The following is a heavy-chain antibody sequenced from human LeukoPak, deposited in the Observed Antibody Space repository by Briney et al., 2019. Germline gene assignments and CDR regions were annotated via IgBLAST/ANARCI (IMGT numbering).Heavy chain of an antibody. V-gene: IGHV4-34*01. Sequence: SETLSLTCAVSGGSFSDDYWNWIRQPPGKGLEWLGEISHSGSHEFNPSLKSRLTMSVDTSKNQFSLHLTSVTAADTAIYYCARSIVGPGTSYFDQWGQGTLVAVSS. D-gene: IGHD1-26*01. J-gene: IGHJ4*02. CDR3: ARSIVGPGTSYFDQ. CDR1: GGSFSDDY. CDR2: ISHSGSH.